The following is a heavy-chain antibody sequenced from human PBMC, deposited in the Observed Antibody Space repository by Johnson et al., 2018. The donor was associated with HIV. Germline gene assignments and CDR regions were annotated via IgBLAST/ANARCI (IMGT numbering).Heavy chain of an antibody. CDR2: TNSDGSTT. Sequence: VQLVESGGGLVQPGGSLRLSCAASGLIFSRSWIHWVRQAPGKGLVWVSRTNSDGSTTNYADSVKGRFTISRDKAKNTVHLQMNSLSAEDTAGYYCAREWGVITFGGVIPRNAFDIWGQGTMVTVSS. J-gene: IGHJ3*02. CDR3: AREWGVITFGGVIPRNAFDI. CDR1: GLIFSRSW. V-gene: IGHV3-74*01. D-gene: IGHD3-16*01.